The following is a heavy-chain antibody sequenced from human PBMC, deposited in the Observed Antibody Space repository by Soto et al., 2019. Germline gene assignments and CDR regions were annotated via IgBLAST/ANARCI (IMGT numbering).Heavy chain of an antibody. CDR2: ISCDGSNK. CDR3: AKDSMTYSGSYADAFDI. Sequence: GGSLRLSCAASGFTFSSYGMHWVRQAPGKGLEWVAVISCDGSNKYYADSVKGRFTISRDNSKNTLYLQMNSLRAEDTAVYYCAKDSMTYSGSYADAFDIWGQGTMVTVSS. D-gene: IGHD1-26*01. J-gene: IGHJ3*02. CDR1: GFTFSSYG. V-gene: IGHV3-30*18.